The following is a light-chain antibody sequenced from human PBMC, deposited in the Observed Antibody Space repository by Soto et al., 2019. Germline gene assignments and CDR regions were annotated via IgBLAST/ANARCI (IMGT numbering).Light chain of an antibody. CDR2: GAS. CDR3: QQYGSF. V-gene: IGKV3-20*01. Sequence: EIVLTQSPGTLSLSPGERATLSCRASQSVSSSYLAWYQQKPGQAPRLLIYGASSRATGIPDRFSGSGSGTDFTRTISRLEHEDFAVYYCQQYGSFFGPGTKVDIK. J-gene: IGKJ3*01. CDR1: QSVSSSY.